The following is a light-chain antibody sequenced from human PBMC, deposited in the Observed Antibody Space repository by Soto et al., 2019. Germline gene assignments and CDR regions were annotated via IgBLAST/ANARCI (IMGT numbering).Light chain of an antibody. CDR2: DGS. Sequence: DIQMTQFPSTLSASVGDRVTITCRASQSIRSWLAWYQQKPGKAPKLLIYDGSSLQSGVPSGFSGSGSGTEFTLAINGLQPDDVATYYCQQYSAYPYTFGQGTKVETK. J-gene: IGKJ2*01. CDR1: QSIRSW. CDR3: QQYSAYPYT. V-gene: IGKV1-5*01.